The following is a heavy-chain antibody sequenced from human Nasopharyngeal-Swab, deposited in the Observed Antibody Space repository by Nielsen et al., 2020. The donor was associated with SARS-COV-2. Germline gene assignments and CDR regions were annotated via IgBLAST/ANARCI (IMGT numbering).Heavy chain of an antibody. CDR3: ARPLKQWLGGDAFDI. J-gene: IGHJ3*02. D-gene: IGHD6-19*01. CDR1: GYSFTSYW. V-gene: IGHV5-51*01. Sequence: GESLKISCKGSGYSFTSYWIGWVRQMPGKGLEWRGIIYPGDSDTRYSPSFQGQVTISADKSISTAYLQWSSLKASDTAMYYCARPLKQWLGGDAFDIWGQGTMVTVSS. CDR2: IYPGDSDT.